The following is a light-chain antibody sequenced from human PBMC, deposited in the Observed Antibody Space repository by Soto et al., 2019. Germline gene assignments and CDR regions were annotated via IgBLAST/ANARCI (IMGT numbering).Light chain of an antibody. J-gene: IGLJ3*02. CDR1: GNYIESYNL. CDR2: EDT. Sequence: QSALTQPASVSGSPGQSITISCTGSGNYIESYNLISWYQQHPGKAPKLIIYEDTQRPSGVSHRFSASESGNTASLTISGLQAGDEADYYCGAWDDSLSGWVFGGGTQLTAL. CDR3: GAWDDSLSGWV. V-gene: IGLV2-14*02.